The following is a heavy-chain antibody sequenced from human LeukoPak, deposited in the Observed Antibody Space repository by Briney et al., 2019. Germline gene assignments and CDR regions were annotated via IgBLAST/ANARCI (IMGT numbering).Heavy chain of an antibody. D-gene: IGHD5-24*01. J-gene: IGHJ4*02. CDR1: GDSISSGVYY. V-gene: IGHV4-39*01. CDR3: ARRRDGYNLYYFDY. CDR2: FYYSGSL. Sequence: PSETLSLTCTVSGDSISSGVYYSGWIRQPPGKGLEWIGSFYYSGSLYYNPSLKSRVTISVDTSKNQFSLKLSSVSAADTAVYYCARRRDGYNLYYFDYWGQGSLVTVSS.